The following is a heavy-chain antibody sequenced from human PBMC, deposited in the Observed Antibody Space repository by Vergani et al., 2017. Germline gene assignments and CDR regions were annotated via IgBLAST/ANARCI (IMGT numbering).Heavy chain of an antibody. CDR1: GFTFSSYS. CDR2: ISSSSSYI. D-gene: IGHD3-22*01. CDR3: ASRKAYYYDSSGYYFDY. Sequence: EVQLLESGGGLVKPGGSLRLSCAASGFTFSSYSMNWVRQAPGKGLEWVSSISSSSSYIYYADSVKGRFTISRDNAKNSLYLQMNSLRAEDTAVYYCASRKAYYYDSSGYYFDYWGQGTLVTVSS. J-gene: IGHJ4*02. V-gene: IGHV3-21*01.